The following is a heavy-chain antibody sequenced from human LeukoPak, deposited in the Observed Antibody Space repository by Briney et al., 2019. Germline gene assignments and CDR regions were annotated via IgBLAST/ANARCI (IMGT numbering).Heavy chain of an antibody. CDR1: GFTFSNAW. V-gene: IGHV3-15*01. CDR2: IIRKTDGGTT. D-gene: IGHD2-2*01. Sequence: GGPLRLSCAASGFTFSNAWMSWGREAPGEGVEWVGRIIRKTDGGTTDYAAPVKGRFTISRDDSKNTLYLQMNSLKTEDTAVYYCTTKPCSSTSCYYYYGMDVWGKGTTVTASS. CDR3: TTKPCSSTSCYYYYGMDV. J-gene: IGHJ6*04.